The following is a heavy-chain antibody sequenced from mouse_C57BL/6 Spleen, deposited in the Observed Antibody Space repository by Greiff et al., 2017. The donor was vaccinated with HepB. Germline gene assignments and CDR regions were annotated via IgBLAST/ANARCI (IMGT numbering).Heavy chain of an antibody. CDR2: IYPGDGDT. D-gene: IGHD2-3*01. Sequence: VQLQQSGAELVKPGASVKISCKASGYAFSSYWMNWVKQRPGKGLEWIGQIYPGDGDTNYNGKFKGKATLTADKSSSTAYMQLSSLTSEDSAVYFCARGTYDYWYFDVWGTGTTVTVSS. V-gene: IGHV1-80*01. CDR1: GYAFSSYW. CDR3: ARGTYDYWYFDV. J-gene: IGHJ1*03.